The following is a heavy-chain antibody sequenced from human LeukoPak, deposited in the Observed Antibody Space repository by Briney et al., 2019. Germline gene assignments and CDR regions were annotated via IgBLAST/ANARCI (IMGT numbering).Heavy chain of an antibody. CDR2: INPHNGDT. Sequence: ASVKVSFKASGYTFIGYYLHWVRQAPGQGLEWMGWINPHNGDTNYAQKFQGRVTMTRDTSITTAYMVLSRLKSDDTAVYYCATVRDIVVGGGPYYFDYWGQGTLVTVSS. CDR3: ATVRDIVVGGGPYYFDY. J-gene: IGHJ4*02. CDR1: GYTFIGYY. D-gene: IGHD2-15*01. V-gene: IGHV1-2*02.